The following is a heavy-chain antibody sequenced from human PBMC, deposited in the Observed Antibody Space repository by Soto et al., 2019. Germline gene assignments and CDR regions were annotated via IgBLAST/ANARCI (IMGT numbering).Heavy chain of an antibody. CDR3: ARAQLELQTYYYYGMDV. Sequence: SETLSLTCTVSGGSISSYYWSWIRQPPGKGLEWIGYIYYSGSTNYNPSLKSRVTISVDTSKNQFSLKLSSVTAADTAVYYCARAQLELQTYYYYGMDVWGQGTTVTVSS. V-gene: IGHV4-59*01. CDR1: GGSISSYY. D-gene: IGHD1-1*01. J-gene: IGHJ6*02. CDR2: IYYSGST.